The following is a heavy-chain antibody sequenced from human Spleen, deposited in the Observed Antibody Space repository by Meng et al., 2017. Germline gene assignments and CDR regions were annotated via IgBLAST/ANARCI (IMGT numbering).Heavy chain of an antibody. Sequence: GESLKISCAASGFSFSGYTMNWVRQARGKGLEWVSSITANSGYIYYADSVKGRFTISRDNAKKSLYLQMNSLRTEDTAVYFCAREFDILTGYSYDYDGMDVWGLGTTVTVSS. J-gene: IGHJ6*02. CDR2: ITANSGYI. CDR3: AREFDILTGYSYDYDGMDV. V-gene: IGHV3-21*01. CDR1: GFSFSGYT. D-gene: IGHD3-9*01.